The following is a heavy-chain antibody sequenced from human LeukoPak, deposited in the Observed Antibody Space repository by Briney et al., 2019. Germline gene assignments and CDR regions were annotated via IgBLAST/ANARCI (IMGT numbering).Heavy chain of an antibody. Sequence: ASVKVSCKAFGYTFTSNYMHWVRQAPGQGPEWMGVISPSGGSTTYAQKFQGRVTMTRDTSTSTVYMELSSLRSDDTAVYYCARGGTSGWRTPNDDYWGQGTLVTVSS. CDR2: ISPSGGST. CDR1: GYTFTSNY. D-gene: IGHD6-19*01. CDR3: ARGGTSGWRTPNDDY. V-gene: IGHV1-46*01. J-gene: IGHJ4*02.